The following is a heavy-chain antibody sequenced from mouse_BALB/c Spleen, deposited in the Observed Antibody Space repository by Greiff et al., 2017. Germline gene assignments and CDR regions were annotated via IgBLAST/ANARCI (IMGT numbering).Heavy chain of an antibody. J-gene: IGHJ2*01. CDR1: GFTFTDYY. CDR2: IRNKANGYTT. D-gene: IGHD4-1*01. CDR3: ARDGWDPRDY. V-gene: IGHV7-3*02. Sequence: EVKVVESGGGLVQPGGSLRLSCATSGFTFTDYYMSWVRQPPGKALEWLGFIRNKANGYTTEYSASVKGRFTISRDNSQSILYLQMNTLRAEDSATYYCARDGWDPRDYWGQGTTLTVSS.